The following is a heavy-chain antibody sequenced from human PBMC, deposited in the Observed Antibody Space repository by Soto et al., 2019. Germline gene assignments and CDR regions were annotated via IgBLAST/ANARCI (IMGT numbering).Heavy chain of an antibody. D-gene: IGHD4-17*01. CDR3: AHRSGRGDYGYYMDV. J-gene: IGHJ6*03. Sequence: QITLKESGPTLVKPTQTLTLTRTFSGFSLNTSGVGVGWIRQPPGKALEWLALIYWDDDKRYSPSLKSRLTITKDTSKNQVVLTMTNMDPVDTATYYCAHRSGRGDYGYYMDVWGKGTTVTVSS. CDR2: IYWDDDK. CDR1: GFSLNTSGVG. V-gene: IGHV2-5*02.